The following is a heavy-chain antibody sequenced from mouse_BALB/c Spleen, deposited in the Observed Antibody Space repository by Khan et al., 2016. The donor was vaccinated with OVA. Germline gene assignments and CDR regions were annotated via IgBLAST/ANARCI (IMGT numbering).Heavy chain of an antibody. Sequence: QVQLKQSGPGLVAPSQSLSITCTVSGFSLSRFTVHWVRRPPGKGLEWLGMIWGDGSTDYNSALKSRLNINKDDSKSQVFLTMRSLQIADTAMYYCARNSALTYALDYWGQGTSVTVSS. CDR3: ARNSALTYALDY. V-gene: IGHV2-6-4*01. J-gene: IGHJ4*01. D-gene: IGHD1-2*01. CDR1: GFSLSRFT. CDR2: IWGDGST.